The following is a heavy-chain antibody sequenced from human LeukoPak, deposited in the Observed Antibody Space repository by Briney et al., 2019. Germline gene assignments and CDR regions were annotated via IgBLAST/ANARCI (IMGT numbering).Heavy chain of an antibody. D-gene: IGHD3-10*01. CDR2: ISYDGSNK. J-gene: IGHJ4*02. V-gene: IGHV3-30-3*01. Sequence: PGGSLRLSCAASGFTFRSYAMHWVRKALGKGLGGVAVISYDGSNKYYADSVKGRFTISRDNSKNTLYLQMNSLRAEDTAVYYCARDDPPLWFGELAFDYWGQGTVVTVSS. CDR1: GFTFRSYA. CDR3: ARDDPPLWFGELAFDY.